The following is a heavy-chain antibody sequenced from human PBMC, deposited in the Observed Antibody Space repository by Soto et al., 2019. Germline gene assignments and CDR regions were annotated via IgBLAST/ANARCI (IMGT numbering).Heavy chain of an antibody. CDR2: INHSGST. J-gene: IGHJ4*02. Sequence: QVQLQQWGAGLLKPSETLSLTCAVYGGSFSGYYWSWIRQPPGKGLEWIGEINHSGSTNYIPSLKSRVTMSLDTSKNQFSLRLSSVTGADTAVYYCARTDYGSGSPTDWGLGTLVTVSS. CDR1: GGSFSGYY. CDR3: ARTDYGSGSPTD. V-gene: IGHV4-34*01. D-gene: IGHD3-10*01.